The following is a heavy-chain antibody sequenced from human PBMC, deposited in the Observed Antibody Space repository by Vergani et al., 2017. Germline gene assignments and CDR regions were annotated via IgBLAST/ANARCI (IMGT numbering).Heavy chain of an antibody. V-gene: IGHV4-59*01. CDR3: ARDYSSWAVGAFDI. D-gene: IGHD1-26*01. Sequence: QVQLQESGPGLVKPSETLSLTCTVSGGSISSYYWSWIRQPPGEGLEWIGYIYYSGSTYYNPSLKRRVTISVDTSKNQFSLKLRSVTAAETAVYYCARDYSSWAVGAFDIWGQGTMVTVSS. CDR2: IYYSGST. CDR1: GGSISSYY. J-gene: IGHJ3*02.